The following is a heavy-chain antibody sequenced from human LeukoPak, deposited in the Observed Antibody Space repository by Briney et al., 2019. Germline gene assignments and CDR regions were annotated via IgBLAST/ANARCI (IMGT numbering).Heavy chain of an antibody. CDR1: GYTFTSYD. D-gene: IGHD5-12*01. CDR3: ARPDSGYDPGFDY. V-gene: IGHV1-8*02. CDR2: MNPNSGNT. J-gene: IGHJ4*02. Sequence: GASVKVSCKASGYTFTSYDINWVRQATGQGLEWMGWMNPNSGNTGYAQKFQGRVTMTRDMSTSTVYMELSSLRSEDTAVYYCARPDSGYDPGFDYWGQGTLVTVSS.